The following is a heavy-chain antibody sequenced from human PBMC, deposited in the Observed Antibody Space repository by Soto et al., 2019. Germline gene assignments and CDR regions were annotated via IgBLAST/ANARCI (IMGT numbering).Heavy chain of an antibody. CDR1: GFTFSSFP. D-gene: IGHD6-19*01. CDR2: ISSNGVNT. Sequence: VQLVESGGGLVQPGGSLRLSCAASGFTFSSFPMHWVRQAPGKGLEYVSAISSNGVNTYSANSVKGRFTISRDNSKNTLYLQMGSLRGEDMAVYYCARANSGWYGPFDYWGQGTLVTVSS. J-gene: IGHJ4*02. CDR3: ARANSGWYGPFDY. V-gene: IGHV3-64*01.